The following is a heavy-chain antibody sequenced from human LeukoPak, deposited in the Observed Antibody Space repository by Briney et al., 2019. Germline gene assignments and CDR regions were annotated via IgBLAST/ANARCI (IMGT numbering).Heavy chain of an antibody. J-gene: IGHJ3*02. Sequence: SETLSLTCAVYGGSFSGYYWSWIRQPPGKGLEWIGEINHSGSTNYNPSLKSRVTISVDTSKNQFSLKLIPVSAADTAVYFCARGGVNDGFDIWGQGTMVTVSP. CDR1: GGSFSGYY. CDR3: ARGGVNDGFDI. D-gene: IGHD3-10*01. V-gene: IGHV4-34*01. CDR2: INHSGST.